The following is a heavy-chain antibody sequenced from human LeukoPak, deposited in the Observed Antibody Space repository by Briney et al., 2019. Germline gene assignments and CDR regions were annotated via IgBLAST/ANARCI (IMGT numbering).Heavy chain of an antibody. J-gene: IGHJ3*02. CDR1: GGTFNTYA. Sequence: SVKVSCKASGGTFNTYAINWVRQAPGQGLEWMGGIIPIFGTANYAQKFQGRVTITADESTSTAYMELSSLRSEDTAVYYCARDLYDSSGYYYSEGAFDIWGQGTMVTVSS. CDR2: IIPIFGTA. D-gene: IGHD3-22*01. V-gene: IGHV1-69*13. CDR3: ARDLYDSSGYYYSEGAFDI.